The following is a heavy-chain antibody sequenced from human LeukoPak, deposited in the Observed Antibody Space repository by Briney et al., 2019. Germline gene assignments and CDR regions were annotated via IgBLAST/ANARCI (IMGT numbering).Heavy chain of an antibody. V-gene: IGHV4-59*01. D-gene: IGHD3-10*01. CDR1: GGSISSYY. J-gene: IGHJ4*02. CDR2: IYYTGGT. Sequence: SETLSLTCAVSGGSISSYYWSWIRQPPGKGLEWIGYIYYTGGTNYNPSLKSRVTISADTSKNQFSLRLSSVTAADTAVYYCARETYGSGRHTIDYWGQGTLVTVSS. CDR3: ARETYGSGRHTIDY.